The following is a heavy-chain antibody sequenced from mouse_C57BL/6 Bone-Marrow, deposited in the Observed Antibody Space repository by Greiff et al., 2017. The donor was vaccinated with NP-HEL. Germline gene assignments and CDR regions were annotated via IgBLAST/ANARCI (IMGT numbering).Heavy chain of an antibody. CDR3: ARSPYGNSLRFAY. D-gene: IGHD2-1*01. J-gene: IGHJ3*01. CDR2: IDPSDSYT. V-gene: IGHV1-50*01. CDR1: GYTFTSYW. Sequence: QVQLQQPGAELVKPGASVKLSCKASGYTFTSYWMQWVKQRPGQGLEWIGEIDPSDSYTNYNQKFKGKATLTVDTSSSTAYMQLSSLTSEDSAVYYCARSPYGNSLRFAYWGQGTLVTVSA.